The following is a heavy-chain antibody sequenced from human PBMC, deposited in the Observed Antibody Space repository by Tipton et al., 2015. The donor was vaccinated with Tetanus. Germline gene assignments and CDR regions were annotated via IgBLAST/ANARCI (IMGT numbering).Heavy chain of an antibody. CDR3: ARHNSGYFTFFDS. D-gene: IGHD3-22*01. CDR2: IYYSGST. CDR1: GGSISSGGYY. V-gene: IGHV4-31*03. J-gene: IGHJ4*02. Sequence: TLSLTCTVSGGSISSGGYYWSWIRQHPGKGLEWIGDIYYSGSTYYNPSLKSRVTISVDTSKNQFSLKLNSVTAADTAEYYCARHNSGYFTFFDSWGQGILVTVSS.